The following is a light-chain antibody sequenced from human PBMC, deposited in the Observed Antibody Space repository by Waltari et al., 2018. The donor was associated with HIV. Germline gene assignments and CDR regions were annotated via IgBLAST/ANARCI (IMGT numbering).Light chain of an antibody. V-gene: IGKV4-1*01. CDR2: WAS. Sequence: DIVMTQSPDSLAVSLGDRATFNCKSSQSVSDSPNSKHYLAWYQQKPGQPPRLLISWASTRESGVPDRFSGSGSGTDFILTISSLQAEDVAVYYSQQYYTPPTFGQGTKVELK. CDR1: QSVSDSPNSKHY. J-gene: IGKJ1*01. CDR3: QQYYTPPT.